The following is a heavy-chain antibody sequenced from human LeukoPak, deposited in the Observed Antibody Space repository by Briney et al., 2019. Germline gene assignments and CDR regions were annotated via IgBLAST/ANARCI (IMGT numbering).Heavy chain of an antibody. Sequence: ASVKVSCKASGYTFTSYGISWVRQAPGQGLEWMGWISGYNGNTNYAQKFQGRVTMTTDTSTSTAYMELRSLRSDDTAVYYCASQQAHSSGGESFDFWSQGTLVTVSS. D-gene: IGHD6-19*01. J-gene: IGHJ4*02. CDR3: ASQQAHSSGGESFDF. V-gene: IGHV1-18*01. CDR2: ISGYNGNT. CDR1: GYTFTSYG.